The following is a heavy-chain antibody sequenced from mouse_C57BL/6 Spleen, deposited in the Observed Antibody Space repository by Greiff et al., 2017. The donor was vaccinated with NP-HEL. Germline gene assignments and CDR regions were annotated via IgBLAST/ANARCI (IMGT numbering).Heavy chain of an antibody. CDR2: INPYNGGT. V-gene: IGHV1-19*01. CDR1: GYTFTDYY. J-gene: IGHJ4*01. Sequence: EVKLQQSGPVLVKPGASVKMSCKASGYTFTDYYMNWVKQSHGKSLEWIGVINPYNGGTSYNQKFKGKATLTVDQSSSTAYMELNSLTSEDSAVYYCARDYGSSSPYAMDYWGQGTSVTVSS. D-gene: IGHD1-1*01. CDR3: ARDYGSSSPYAMDY.